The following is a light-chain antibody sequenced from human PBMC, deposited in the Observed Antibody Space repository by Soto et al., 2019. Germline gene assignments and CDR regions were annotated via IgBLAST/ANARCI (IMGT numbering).Light chain of an antibody. V-gene: IGLV2-11*01. CDR2: DVS. CDR3: CSYAGSYTFV. Sequence: QSVLTQPRSVSGSPGQSVTISCTGTNNDIGVYNFVSWYQQHPGKAPKLIIYDVSKRPSGVPDRFSGSKSGNTASLTISGLQAEDEADYYCCSYAGSYTFVFGTGTKLTVL. J-gene: IGLJ1*01. CDR1: NNDIGVYNF.